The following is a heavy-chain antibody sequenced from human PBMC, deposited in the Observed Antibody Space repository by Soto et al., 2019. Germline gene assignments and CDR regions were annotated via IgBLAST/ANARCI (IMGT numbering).Heavy chain of an antibody. V-gene: IGHV3-23*01. D-gene: IGHD3-10*01. CDR1: GFTFSSYA. CDR3: VAMKYGSGGYYYYYGMDV. CDR2: ISGSGGST. J-gene: IGHJ6*02. Sequence: PGGSLRLSCAASGFTFSSYAMSWVRQAPGKGLEWVSAISGSGGSTYYADSVKGRFTISRDNSKNTLYLQMNSLRAEDTAVYYCVAMKYGSGGYYYYYGMDVWGQGTTVTVSS.